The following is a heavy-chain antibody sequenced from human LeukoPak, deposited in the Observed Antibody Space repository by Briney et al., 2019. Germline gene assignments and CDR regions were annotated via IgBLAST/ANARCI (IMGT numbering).Heavy chain of an antibody. CDR3: ARVSVQQLWSPFDY. CDR1: GGSISSYY. V-gene: IGHV4-59*01. CDR2: IYSSGST. Sequence: SETLSLTCTVSGGSISSYYWSWIRQPPGRGLEWIGYIYSSGSTNYNPSLKSRVTISVDTSKNQFSLRLNFVTAADTAVYYCARVSVQQLWSPFDYWGQGALVTVSS. J-gene: IGHJ4*02. D-gene: IGHD5-18*01.